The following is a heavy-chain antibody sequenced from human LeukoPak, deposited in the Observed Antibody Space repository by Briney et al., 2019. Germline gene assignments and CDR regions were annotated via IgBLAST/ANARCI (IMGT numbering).Heavy chain of an antibody. CDR1: GGSMSSSSYY. J-gene: IGHJ4*02. D-gene: IGHD3-22*01. CDR3: ARGVQAYYYDSSGPFDD. Sequence: PSETLSLTCTVSGGSMSSSSYYWGWIRQPPGKGLQWIGSMYYSGRSYYNPSLKSRVTISVDTSKKQFSLQLNSVTAADTAVYYCARGVQAYYYDSSGPFDDWGQGTPVTVSS. CDR2: MYYSGRS. V-gene: IGHV4-39*07.